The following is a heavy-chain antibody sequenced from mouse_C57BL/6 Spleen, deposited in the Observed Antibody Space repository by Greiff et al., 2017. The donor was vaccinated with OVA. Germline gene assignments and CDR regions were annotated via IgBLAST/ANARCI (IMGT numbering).Heavy chain of an antibody. CDR3: ARGGGSYRWFAY. V-gene: IGHV1-54*01. CDR2: INPGSGGT. Sequence: VQLQQSGAELVRPGTSVKVSCKASGYAFTNYLIEWVKQRPGQGLEWIGVINPGSGGTNYNEKFKGKATLTADKSSSTAYMQLSSLTSEDSAVYFCARGGGSYRWFAYWGQGTLVTVSA. J-gene: IGHJ3*01. D-gene: IGHD1-1*02. CDR1: GYAFTNYL.